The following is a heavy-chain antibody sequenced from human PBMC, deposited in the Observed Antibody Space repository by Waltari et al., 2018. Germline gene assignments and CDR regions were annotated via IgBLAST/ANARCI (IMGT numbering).Heavy chain of an antibody. CDR1: AASISSYY. Sequence: QVWLQESGPGLVKPSETLSLTCTVSAASISSYYWSWIRQPPGKGLEWIAYIYFSGSTSYNPSLKSRVAISGDTSKKQFSLRLSSVTAADTAVYYCARGDTSNWFASYFDFWGQGILVSVSS. V-gene: IGHV4-59*01. CDR2: IYFSGST. CDR3: ARGDTSNWFASYFDF. D-gene: IGHD3-10*01. J-gene: IGHJ4*02.